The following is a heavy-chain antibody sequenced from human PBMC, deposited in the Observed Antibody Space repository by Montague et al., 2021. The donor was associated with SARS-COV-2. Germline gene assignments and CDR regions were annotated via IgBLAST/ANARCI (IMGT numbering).Heavy chain of an antibody. V-gene: IGHV4-59*01. Sequence: SETLSLTCTVSGGSISSYYWSWIRQPPGKGLEWIGYIYYSGSTNXXPSLKSRVTISVDTSKNQFSLKLSSVTAADTAVYYCARGSGWMGNAFDIWGQGTMVTVSP. CDR1: GGSISSYY. D-gene: IGHD6-19*01. CDR2: IYYSGST. CDR3: ARGSGWMGNAFDI. J-gene: IGHJ3*02.